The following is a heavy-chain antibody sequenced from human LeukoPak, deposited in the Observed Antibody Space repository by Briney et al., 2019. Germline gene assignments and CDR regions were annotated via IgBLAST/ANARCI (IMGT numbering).Heavy chain of an antibody. J-gene: IGHJ4*02. Sequence: GGSLRLSCAASGFTFSSYWMHWVRQAPGKGLEWVANIKQDGGEKYYVDSVKGRFTISGDNAKNALFLQMNSLRAEDTAVYYCAGRNFDLWGQGTLVTVSS. CDR2: IKQDGGEK. V-gene: IGHV3-7*01. CDR3: AGRNFDL. CDR1: GFTFSSYW.